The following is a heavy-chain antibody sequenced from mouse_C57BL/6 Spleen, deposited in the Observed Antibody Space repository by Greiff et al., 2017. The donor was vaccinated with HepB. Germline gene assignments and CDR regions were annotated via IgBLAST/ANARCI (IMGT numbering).Heavy chain of an antibody. CDR1: GYTFTDYE. Sequence: LQESGAELVRPGASVTLSCKASGYTFTDYEMHWVKQTPVHGLEWIGAIDPETGGTAYNQKFKGKAILTADKSSSTAYMELRSLTSEDSAVYYCTKDFPAWFAYWGQGTLVTVSA. CDR2: IDPETGGT. J-gene: IGHJ3*01. CDR3: TKDFPAWFAY. V-gene: IGHV1-15*01.